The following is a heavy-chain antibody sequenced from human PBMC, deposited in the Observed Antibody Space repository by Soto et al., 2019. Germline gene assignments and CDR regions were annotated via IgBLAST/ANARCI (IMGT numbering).Heavy chain of an antibody. V-gene: IGHV3-23*01. J-gene: IGHJ4*02. CDR1: GFTFSSSA. Sequence: RLSCAASGFTFSSSAISWVRQAPGKGLEWVSAVSANGQGIYYADSVRGRFTISRDNSKNTVFLHMDSLSAEDTAVYYCAKDRHDPRDYFHYWGQGTLVSVSS. CDR3: AKDRHDPRDYFHY. D-gene: IGHD3-3*01. CDR2: VSANGQGI.